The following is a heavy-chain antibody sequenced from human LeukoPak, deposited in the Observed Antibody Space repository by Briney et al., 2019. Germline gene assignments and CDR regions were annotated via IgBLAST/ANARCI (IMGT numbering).Heavy chain of an antibody. Sequence: ASVKVSCKASGYTFTSYGISWVRQAPGQGLEWMGWISAYNGNTNYAQKLQGRVTMTTDTSTSTAYMELRSLRSDDTAVYYCARRPSDYGDYTYYYYYMDVWGKGTRVTVSS. CDR1: GYTFTSYG. J-gene: IGHJ6*03. CDR2: ISAYNGNT. V-gene: IGHV1-18*01. D-gene: IGHD4-17*01. CDR3: ARRPSDYGDYTYYYYYMDV.